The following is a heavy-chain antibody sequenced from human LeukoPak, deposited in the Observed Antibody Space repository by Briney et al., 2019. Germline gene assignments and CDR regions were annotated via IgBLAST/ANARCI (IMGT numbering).Heavy chain of an antibody. D-gene: IGHD3-22*01. J-gene: IGHJ4*02. Sequence: PSETLSLTCAVYGGSFSGYYWSWIRQPPGKGLEWIGEINHSGSTNYNPSLKSRVTISVDTSKNQFSLKLSSVTAADTAVYYCARDRSQYYYDRWGQGTLVTVSS. CDR3: ARDRSQYYYDR. V-gene: IGHV4-34*01. CDR2: INHSGST. CDR1: GGSFSGYY.